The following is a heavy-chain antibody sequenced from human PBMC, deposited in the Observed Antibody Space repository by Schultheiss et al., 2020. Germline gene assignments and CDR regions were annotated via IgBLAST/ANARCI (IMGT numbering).Heavy chain of an antibody. V-gene: IGHV1-69*13. CDR3: AREPHSAYDFRGMDV. CDR1: GYTFTSYG. J-gene: IGHJ6*04. CDR2: IIPIFGTA. D-gene: IGHD5-12*01. Sequence: SVKVSCKASGYTFTSYGISWVRQAPGQGLEWMGGIIPIFGTANYAQKFQGRVTITADESTSTAYMELSSLRSEDTAVYYCAREPHSAYDFRGMDVWGKGTTVTVSS.